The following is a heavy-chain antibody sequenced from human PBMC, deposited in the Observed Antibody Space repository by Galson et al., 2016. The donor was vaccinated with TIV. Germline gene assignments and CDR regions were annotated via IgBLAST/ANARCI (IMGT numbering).Heavy chain of an antibody. D-gene: IGHD4/OR15-4a*01. CDR2: IIGMFGTP. J-gene: IGHJ4*02. CDR3: ARGVYGVHSVGFDY. Sequence: SVKVSCKASGGTFSSYAISWVRQAPGQGLEWMGRIIGMFGTPNYAQKFQGRVTITADELTSTAYMELSSLRSEDTAMYYCARGVYGVHSVGFDYWGQGTRVTVSS. CDR1: GGTFSSYA. V-gene: IGHV1-69*13.